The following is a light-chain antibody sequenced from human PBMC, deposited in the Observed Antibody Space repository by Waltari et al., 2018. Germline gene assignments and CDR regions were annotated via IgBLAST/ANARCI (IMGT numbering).Light chain of an antibody. CDR2: WAS. Sequence: DIVMTQSPDSLAVSLGERATINCKSSQSVLYSSNNKNYLAWSQQKPGQPPKLLIYWASTRESGVPDRFSGSGSGTDFTLTISSLQAEDVAVYYCQQCYLTPYTFGQGTNLEIK. V-gene: IGKV4-1*01. CDR3: QQCYLTPYT. CDR1: QSVLYSSNNKNY. J-gene: IGKJ2*01.